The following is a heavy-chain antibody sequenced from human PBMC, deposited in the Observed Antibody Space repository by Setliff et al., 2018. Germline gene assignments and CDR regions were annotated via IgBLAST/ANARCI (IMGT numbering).Heavy chain of an antibody. D-gene: IGHD3-9*01. CDR3: VRLPKIVTGYYGSHYYYYMDV. CDR1: GDSISSNSHY. CDR2: IYYSATT. Sequence: SETLSLTCIVSGDSISSNSHYWGWIRQPPGKGLEWIGTIYYSATTYCNPSLKSRVTISVDTSKNQFSLRLSSVTAADTAVYYCVRLPKIVTGYYGSHYYYYMDVWGKGTTVTVSS. J-gene: IGHJ6*03. V-gene: IGHV4-39*01.